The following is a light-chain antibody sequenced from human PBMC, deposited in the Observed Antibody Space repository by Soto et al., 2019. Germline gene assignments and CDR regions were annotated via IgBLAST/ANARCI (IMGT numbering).Light chain of an antibody. CDR1: QRCGSSY. CDR2: SAS. Sequence: ILITQAPFILSRSQAHRGTLSCRGGQRCGSSYLAWYQQKPGQAPRLLIYSASSRATGIPARFSGSGSGTDFTLTISRLQPEDFAAYYCQQRSNWRTFGGGTKVDIK. J-gene: IGKJ4*01. CDR3: QQRSNWRT. V-gene: IGKV3-11*01.